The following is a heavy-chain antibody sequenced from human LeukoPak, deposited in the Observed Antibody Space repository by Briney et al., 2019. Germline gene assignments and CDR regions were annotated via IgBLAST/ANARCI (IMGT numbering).Heavy chain of an antibody. Sequence: KTSETLSLTCTVSGYSISSGYYWGWIRQPPGKGLEWIGSIYHSGTTYYNPSLKSRVTIPVDTSKNQFSLKLTSVTAADTAVYYCARRYKGYCSSTSCDYFDFWGQGTLVTVSS. CDR2: IYHSGTT. J-gene: IGHJ4*02. D-gene: IGHD2-2*01. CDR3: ARRYKGYCSSTSCDYFDF. CDR1: GYSISSGYY. V-gene: IGHV4-38-2*02.